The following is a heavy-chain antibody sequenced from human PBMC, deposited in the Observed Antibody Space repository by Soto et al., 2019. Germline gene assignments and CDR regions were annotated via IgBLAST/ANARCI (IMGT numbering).Heavy chain of an antibody. CDR3: AKEVDDYSDSSHTLDS. Sequence: HPRGCLRRSCAASGFTFSKYAMNWVRQAPGKGLEWVSTISASGRNTYYADSVKGRFTISRDNSKNTLYLQMNSLRAEDTAVYYCAKEVDDYSDSSHTLDSWGQGTLVTVSS. D-gene: IGHD3-22*01. CDR2: ISASGRNT. V-gene: IGHV3-23*01. CDR1: GFTFSKYA. J-gene: IGHJ4*02.